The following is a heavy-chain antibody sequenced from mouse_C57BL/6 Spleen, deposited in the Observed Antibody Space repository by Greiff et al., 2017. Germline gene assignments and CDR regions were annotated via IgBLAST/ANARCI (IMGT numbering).Heavy chain of an antibody. J-gene: IGHJ3*01. V-gene: IGHV3-6*01. CDR2: ISYDGSN. D-gene: IGHD1-1*01. CDR1: GYSITSGYY. Sequence: EVKLQESGPGLVKPSQSLSLPCSVTGYSITSGYYWNWIRQFPGNKLEWMGYISYDGSNNYNPSLKNRISITRDTSKNQFFLKLNSVTTEDTATYYCAREGDLLSSWRFAYWGQGTLVTVSA. CDR3: AREGDLLSSWRFAY.